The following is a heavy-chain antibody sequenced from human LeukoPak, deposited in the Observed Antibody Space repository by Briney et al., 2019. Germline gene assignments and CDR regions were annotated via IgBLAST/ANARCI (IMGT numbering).Heavy chain of an antibody. CDR1: GFTFSDHY. CDR3: ARGPPPGETYYFDY. J-gene: IGHJ4*02. Sequence: GGSLRLSCAASGFTFSDHYMDWVRQAPGKGLEWVGRTRNKANSYTTEYAASVKGRFTISRDDSKNSLYLQMNSLRAEDTAVYYCARGPPPGETYYFDYWGQGTLVTVSS. CDR2: TRNKANSYTT. V-gene: IGHV3-72*01.